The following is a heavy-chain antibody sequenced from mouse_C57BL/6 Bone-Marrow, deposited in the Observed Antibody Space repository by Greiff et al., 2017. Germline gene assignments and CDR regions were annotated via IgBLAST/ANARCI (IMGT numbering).Heavy chain of an antibody. J-gene: IGHJ2*01. CDR2: IDPSDSYT. CDR3: AKCLGLPDVDY. D-gene: IGHD4-1*01. CDR1: GYTFTSYW. V-gene: IGHV1-69*01. Sequence: VQLQQPGAELVMPGASVKLSCKASGYTFTSYWMHWVKQRPGQGLEWIGEIDPSDSYTNYNQKFKGKATFTVDTSSSPASMQLSSLTTEDAAIYDCAKCLGLPDVDYWGQGTTLTVSS.